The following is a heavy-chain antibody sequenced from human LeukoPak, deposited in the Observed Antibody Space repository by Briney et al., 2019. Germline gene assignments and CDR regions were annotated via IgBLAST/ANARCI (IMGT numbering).Heavy chain of an antibody. CDR1: GFTVSSNY. Sequence: GGSLRLSCAASGFTVSSNYMSWVRQAPGKGLEWVSVIYSGGSTYYADSVKGRFTISRDNSKNTLYLQMNSLRAEDTAVYYCAREHDYYDSSGTDYWGQGTLVTVSS. J-gene: IGHJ4*02. V-gene: IGHV3-66*01. CDR3: AREHDYYDSSGTDY. D-gene: IGHD3-22*01. CDR2: IYSGGST.